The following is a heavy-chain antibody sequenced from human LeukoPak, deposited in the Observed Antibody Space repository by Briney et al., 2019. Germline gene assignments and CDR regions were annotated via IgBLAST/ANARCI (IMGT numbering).Heavy chain of an antibody. CDR3: AREGRGSSWYVYDY. D-gene: IGHD6-13*01. V-gene: IGHV3-30*04. CDR2: ISEDGSTE. CDR1: GFTFSSYA. Sequence: GGSLRLSCAASGFTFSSYAMHWVRQAPGEGLGWGAVISEDGSTEYYADSVQGRFTISRDHSKNTLYLQMTSLRPEDTAVYYCAREGRGSSWYVYDYWGQGTLVTVSS. J-gene: IGHJ4*02.